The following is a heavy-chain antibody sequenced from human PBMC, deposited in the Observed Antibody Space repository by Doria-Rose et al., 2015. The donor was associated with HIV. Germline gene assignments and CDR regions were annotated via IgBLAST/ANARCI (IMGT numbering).Heavy chain of an antibody. V-gene: IGHV4-39*01. CDR1: GGSVGSGTPY. D-gene: IGHD6-25*01. CDR3: AKQAVNWFDP. Sequence: QEQLQASCPRLFKPSETPSLTFTVSGGSVGSGTPYWDWISHTPGKCLEWIGTIYYSATTYYNSSLRGRVTISLHTSKNQYSLKLISVTAADTGVYYCAKQAVNWFDPWGQGTLVTVSS. CDR2: IYYSATT. J-gene: IGHJ5*02.